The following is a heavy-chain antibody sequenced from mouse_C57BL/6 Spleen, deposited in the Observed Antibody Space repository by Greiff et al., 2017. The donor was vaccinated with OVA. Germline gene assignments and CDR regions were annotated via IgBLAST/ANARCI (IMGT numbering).Heavy chain of an antibody. CDR2: IYPGSGST. J-gene: IGHJ4*01. Sequence: QVQLQQSGAELVKPVASVKMSCKASGYTFTSYWITWVKQRPGQGLEWIGDIYPGSGSTNYNEKFKSKATLTVDTSSSTAYMQLSSLTSEDSAVYYCARSYGNFFMDYWGQGTSVTVSS. V-gene: IGHV1-55*01. D-gene: IGHD2-1*01. CDR3: ARSYGNFFMDY. CDR1: GYTFTSYW.